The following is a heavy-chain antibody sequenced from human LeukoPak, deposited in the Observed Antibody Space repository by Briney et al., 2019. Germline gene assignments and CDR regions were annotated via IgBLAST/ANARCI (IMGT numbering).Heavy chain of an antibody. V-gene: IGHV4-39*01. D-gene: IGHD3-22*01. Sequence: SETLSLTCTVSGDSINRSSNYWGWIRQPPGKGLEWIGSIYYSSNTYYNPSLKSRVTMSVDTSKNQFSLRLRSVTAADTAVYYCARVPLYEMDRSNYYYGLTYFDYWGQGTLVTVSS. CDR1: GDSINRSSNY. CDR2: IYYSSNT. J-gene: IGHJ4*02. CDR3: ARVPLYEMDRSNYYYGLTYFDY.